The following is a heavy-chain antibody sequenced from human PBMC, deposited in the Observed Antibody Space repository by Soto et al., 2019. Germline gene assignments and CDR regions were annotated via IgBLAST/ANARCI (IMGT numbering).Heavy chain of an antibody. V-gene: IGHV3-53*01. D-gene: IGHD3-3*01. CDR3: ASGYYDFWSGPYGMDV. CDR1: GFTVSSTY. CDR2: IYSGGST. J-gene: IGHJ6*02. Sequence: PGGSLRLSCAASGFTVSSTYMSWVRQAPGKGLEWVSVIYSGGSTYYADSVKGRFTISRDNSKNTLYLQMNSLRAEDTAVYYCASGYYDFWSGPYGMDVWGQGTTVTVSS.